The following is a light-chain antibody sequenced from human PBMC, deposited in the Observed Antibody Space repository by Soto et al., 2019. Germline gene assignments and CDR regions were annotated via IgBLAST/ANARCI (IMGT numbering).Light chain of an antibody. CDR3: QQRNNWPPWT. Sequence: EIVLTQAPATLSLSPGETATLSRRASQSIGLAIAWYQHKPGQAHRLIIFDASQRATGIPARFRGSGSGTDFTLSISSLEPQDFAVYYCQQRNNWPPWTFGQGTKVDIK. CDR2: DAS. CDR1: QSIGLA. J-gene: IGKJ1*01. V-gene: IGKV3-11*01.